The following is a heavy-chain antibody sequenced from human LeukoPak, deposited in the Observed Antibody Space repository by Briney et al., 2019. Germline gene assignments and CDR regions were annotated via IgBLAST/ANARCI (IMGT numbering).Heavy chain of an antibody. CDR3: ARVRAAAGSRRNWFDP. D-gene: IGHD6-13*01. CDR2: INPNSGGT. J-gene: IGHJ5*02. Sequence: ASVKVSCKASGYTFTGYYMHWVRQAPGQGLEWMGWINPNSGGTNYAQEFQGRVTMTRDTSISTAYMELSRLRSDDTAVYYCARVRAAAGSRRNWFDPWGQGTLVTVSS. CDR1: GYTFTGYY. V-gene: IGHV1-2*02.